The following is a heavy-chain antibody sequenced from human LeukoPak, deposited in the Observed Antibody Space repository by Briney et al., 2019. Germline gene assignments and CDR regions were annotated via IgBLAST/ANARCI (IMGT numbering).Heavy chain of an antibody. CDR3: AKAGGSGRTGKYYFDY. V-gene: IGHV3-9*01. CDR2: ISWNSGSI. J-gene: IGHJ4*02. D-gene: IGHD3-10*01. Sequence: GGSLRLSCAASGFTFDDYAMHWVRQAPGKGLEWVSGISWNSGSIGYADSVKGRFTISRDNAKNSLYLQMNSLRAEDTALYYCAKAGGSGRTGKYYFDYWGQGTLVTVSS. CDR1: GFTFDDYA.